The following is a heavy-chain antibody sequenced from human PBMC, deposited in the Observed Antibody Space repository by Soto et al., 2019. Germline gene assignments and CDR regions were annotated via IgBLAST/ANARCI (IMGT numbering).Heavy chain of an antibody. CDR1: GGSVSSGSYY. CDR3: ARWRCSGWNRNYYYYYGMDV. J-gene: IGHJ6*02. D-gene: IGHD6-19*01. Sequence: PSETLSLTCTVSGGSVSSGSYYWSWIRQPPGKGLEWIGYIYYSGSTNYNPSLKSRVTISVDTSKNQFSLKLSSVTAADTAVYYCARWRCSGWNRNYYYYYGMDVCGQGTTVTVSS. CDR2: IYYSGST. V-gene: IGHV4-61*01.